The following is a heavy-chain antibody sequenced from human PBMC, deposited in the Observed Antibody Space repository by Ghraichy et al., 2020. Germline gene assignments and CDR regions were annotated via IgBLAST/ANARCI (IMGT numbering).Heavy chain of an antibody. D-gene: IGHD4-17*01. CDR3: GRMRPVTTGAYYFGY. J-gene: IGHJ4*02. CDR1: GGSVSSGSYY. Sequence: SETLSLTCTVSGGSVSSGSYYWSWIRQPPGKGLEWIGYIYYSGSTNYNPSLKSRVTISVDTSKNQFSLKLSPVTAADTAVYYCGRMRPVTTGAYYFGYWGQGNLVTGS. CDR2: IYYSGST. V-gene: IGHV4-61*01.